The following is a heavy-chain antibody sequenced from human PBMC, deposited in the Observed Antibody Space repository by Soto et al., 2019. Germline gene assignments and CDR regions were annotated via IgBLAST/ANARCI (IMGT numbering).Heavy chain of an antibody. CDR1: GFTFSSYA. D-gene: IGHD5-12*01. CDR2: ISGSGGNT. Sequence: GGSLRLSCAASGFTFSSYAMSWVRQAPGKGLEWVSGISGSGGNTYYADSVKGRFTISRDKSKNTLYLQMNNLRAEDTAVYYCAKDSGYSGYDPVDYWGQGTLVTVSS. J-gene: IGHJ4*02. CDR3: AKDSGYSGYDPVDY. V-gene: IGHV3-23*01.